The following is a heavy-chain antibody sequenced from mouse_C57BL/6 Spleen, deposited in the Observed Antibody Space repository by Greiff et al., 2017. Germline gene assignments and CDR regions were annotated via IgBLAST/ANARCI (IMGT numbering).Heavy chain of an antibody. CDR2: IYWDDDK. Sequence: QVTLKVSGPGILQSSQTLSLTCSFSGFSLSTSGMGVSWIRQPSGKGLEWLAHIYWDDDKRDNPSLKSRLTISKDTSRNHVFLKITSVDTADTATYDCAREGALYYDSSRYWYFDVWGTGTTVTVSS. D-gene: IGHD1-1*01. J-gene: IGHJ1*03. CDR1: GFSLSTSGMG. V-gene: IGHV8-12*01. CDR3: AREGALYYDSSRYWYFDV.